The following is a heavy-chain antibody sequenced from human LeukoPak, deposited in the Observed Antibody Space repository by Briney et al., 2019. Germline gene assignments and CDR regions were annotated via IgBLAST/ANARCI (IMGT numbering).Heavy chain of an antibody. CDR1: GFTFSSYG. CDR2: ISYDGSNK. Sequence: PGRSLRLSCAASGFTFSSYGMHWVGQAPGKGLEWVAVISYDGSNKYYADSVKGRFTISRDNSKNTLYLQMNSLRAEDTAVYYCAKDRDSGSYRGTFDYWGQGTLVTVSS. CDR3: AKDRDSGSYRGTFDY. D-gene: IGHD1-26*01. V-gene: IGHV3-30*18. J-gene: IGHJ4*02.